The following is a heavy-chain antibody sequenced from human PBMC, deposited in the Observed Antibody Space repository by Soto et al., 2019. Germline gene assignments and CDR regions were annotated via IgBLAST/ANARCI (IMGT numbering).Heavy chain of an antibody. CDR3: AKGLTPYTYYDILTGPTFDY. CDR2: ISGSGGST. J-gene: IGHJ4*02. V-gene: IGHV3-23*01. Sequence: PGGSLRLSCAASGFTFSSYAMSWVRQAPGKGLEWVSAISGSGGSTYYADSVKGRFTISRDNSKNTLYLQMNSLRAEDTAVYYCAKGLTPYTYYDILTGPTFDYWGQGALVTAPQ. D-gene: IGHD3-9*01. CDR1: GFTFSSYA.